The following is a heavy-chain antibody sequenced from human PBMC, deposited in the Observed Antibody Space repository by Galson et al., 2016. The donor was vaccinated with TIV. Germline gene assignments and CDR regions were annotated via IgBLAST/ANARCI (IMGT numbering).Heavy chain of an antibody. CDR2: SISRGGET. Sequence: SLRLSCAASGFTFSKFPMSWVRQAPGKGLEWVSTSISRGGETFYADSVQGRFTISRDTSTSTVFLQMNGLRADDTAVYYCARGPEYYDFWSGFSGDYFDYWGQGTLVTVSS. J-gene: IGHJ4*02. CDR3: ARGPEYYDFWSGFSGDYFDY. CDR1: GFTFSKFP. V-gene: IGHV3-23*01. D-gene: IGHD3-3*01.